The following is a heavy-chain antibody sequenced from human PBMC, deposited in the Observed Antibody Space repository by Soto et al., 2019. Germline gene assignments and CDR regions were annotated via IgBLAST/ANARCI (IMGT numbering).Heavy chain of an antibody. CDR2: IYYSGST. V-gene: IGHV4-59*01. D-gene: IGHD4-17*01. Sequence: PSETLSLTCTGAGGSISGYYWSWLRQPPGKGLEWIGYIYYSGSTNYNPSLKSRVTISVDTSKNQFSLKLSSVTAADTAVYYCAREGHDYGFDYWGQGTLVTVSS. CDR3: AREGHDYGFDY. CDR1: GGSISGYY. J-gene: IGHJ4*02.